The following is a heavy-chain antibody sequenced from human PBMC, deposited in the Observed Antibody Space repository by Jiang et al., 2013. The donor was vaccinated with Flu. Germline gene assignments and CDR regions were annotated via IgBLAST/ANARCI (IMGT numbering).Heavy chain of an antibody. CDR2: IIPILGIA. CDR3: AMIPVVPGGYYYYGMDV. J-gene: IGHJ6*02. Sequence: GAEVKKPGSSVKVSCKASGGTFSSYAISWVRQAPGQGLEWMGGIIPILGIANYAQKFQGRVTITADKSASTAYMELSSLRSEDTAVYYCAMIPVVPGGYYYYGMDVWGQGTTVTVSS. CDR1: GGTFSSYA. V-gene: IGHV1-69*04. D-gene: IGHD2-8*02.